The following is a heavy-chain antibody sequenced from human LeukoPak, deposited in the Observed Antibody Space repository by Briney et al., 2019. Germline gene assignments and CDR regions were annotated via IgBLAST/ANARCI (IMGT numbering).Heavy chain of an antibody. CDR3: AKYSSSRAFDI. CDR2: MYYSGST. V-gene: IGHV4-59*01. J-gene: IGHJ3*02. Sequence: PSETLSLTCTVSGGSISGYYWSWIRQPPGKALEWIGYMYYSGSTDYNPSLKSRVTISVDTSKNQFSLKLSSVTAADTAVYYCAKYSSSRAFDIWGQGTMVTVSS. CDR1: GGSISGYY. D-gene: IGHD6-19*01.